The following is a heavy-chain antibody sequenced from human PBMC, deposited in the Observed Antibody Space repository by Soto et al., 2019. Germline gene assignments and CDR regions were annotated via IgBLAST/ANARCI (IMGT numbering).Heavy chain of an antibody. CDR2: IKSKTDGGTT. Sequence: GGSPRISCAASGLTVCNAWMSWVRQAPGKGLEWVGRIKSKTDGGTTDYAAPVKGRFTISRDDSKNTLYLQMNSLKTEDTAVYYCTTFIAVAGTYYFDYWGQGTLVTVSS. D-gene: IGHD6-19*01. CDR3: TTFIAVAGTYYFDY. V-gene: IGHV3-15*01. CDR1: GLTVCNAW. J-gene: IGHJ4*02.